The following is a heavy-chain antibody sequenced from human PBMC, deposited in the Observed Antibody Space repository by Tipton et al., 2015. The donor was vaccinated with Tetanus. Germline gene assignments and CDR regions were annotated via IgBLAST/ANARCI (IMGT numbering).Heavy chain of an antibody. D-gene: IGHD2-2*01. CDR3: ARRSYCSSSRCFDAFDL. Sequence: TLSLTCTVSGGSMSNNYWSWIRQPPGKGLERIAYIFHSGSTNYSPSLKSRVAISMDTSKNQISLELSSVTAADTAVYYCARRSYCSSSRCFDAFDLWGQGTMVTVSS. CDR1: GGSMSNNY. CDR2: IFHSGST. V-gene: IGHV4-59*07. J-gene: IGHJ3*01.